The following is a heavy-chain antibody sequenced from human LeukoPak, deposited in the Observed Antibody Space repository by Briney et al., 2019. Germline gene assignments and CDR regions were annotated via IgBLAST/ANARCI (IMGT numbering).Heavy chain of an antibody. CDR3: ARAGELELRDGYFDY. D-gene: IGHD1-7*01. CDR1: GGTFSSYA. Sequence: GASVKVSCKXSGGTFSSYAISWVRQAPGQGLEWMGGIIPIFGTANYAQKFQGRVTITADESTSTAYMELSSLRSEDTAVYYCARAGELELRDGYFDYWGQGTLVTVPS. J-gene: IGHJ4*02. CDR2: IIPIFGTA. V-gene: IGHV1-69*13.